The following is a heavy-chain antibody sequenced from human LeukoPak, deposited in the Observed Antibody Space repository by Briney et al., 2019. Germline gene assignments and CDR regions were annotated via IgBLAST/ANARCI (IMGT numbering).Heavy chain of an antibody. CDR1: GFIFSSYG. V-gene: IGHV3-23*01. Sequence: GGSLRLSCAASGFIFSSYGMSWVRQAPGKGLEWVSAISGSGGSTYYADSVKGRFTISRDNSKNTLYLQMNSLRAEDTAVYYCARDSTGWQANAYDVWGQGTMVTVSS. CDR3: ARDSTGWQANAYDV. D-gene: IGHD6-19*01. J-gene: IGHJ3*01. CDR2: ISGSGGST.